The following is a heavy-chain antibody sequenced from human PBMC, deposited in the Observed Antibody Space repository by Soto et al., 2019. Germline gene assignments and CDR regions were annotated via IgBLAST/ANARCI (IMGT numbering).Heavy chain of an antibody. D-gene: IGHD2-2*01. CDR2: ISAYNGNT. Sequence: ASVKVSCKASGYTFTSYGISWVRQAPGQGLEWMGWISAYNGNTNYAQKLQGRVTMTTDTSTSTAYMKLRSLRSDDTAVYYCARGVGDRRTPAVTYYYGMDVWGQGTTVTVS. V-gene: IGHV1-18*01. CDR1: GYTFTSYG. J-gene: IGHJ6*02. CDR3: ARGVGDRRTPAVTYYYGMDV.